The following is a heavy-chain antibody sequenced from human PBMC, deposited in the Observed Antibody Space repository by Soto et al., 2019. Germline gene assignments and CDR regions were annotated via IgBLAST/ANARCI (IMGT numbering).Heavy chain of an antibody. D-gene: IGHD4-4*01. J-gene: IGHJ4*02. V-gene: IGHV3-23*01. CDR3: ARGASDYINSVDH. Sequence: DVQLLESGGGLVQPGGSLRLSCAASGFTFNAYAMTWVRQAPGKGLEWVSAIGGSGGNRYYAGSVRGRFTISRDNSKATVDLQMNSLMVEDTAVYYGARGASDYINSVDHWGQGILVSVSS. CDR1: GFTFNAYA. CDR2: IGGSGGNR.